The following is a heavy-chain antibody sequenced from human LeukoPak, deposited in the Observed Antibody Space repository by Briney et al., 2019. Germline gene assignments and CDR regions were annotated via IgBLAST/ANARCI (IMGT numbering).Heavy chain of an antibody. J-gene: IGHJ5*02. Sequence: SETLSLTCTVSGGSISSSTYFWGWIRQPPGKGLEWIGTIYYSGNTYYNPSLKSRVTISIDTSKNQFSLKLSSVTAADTAVYYCARESLTWLQSRTSWFDPWGQGTLVTVSS. CDR1: GGSISSSTYF. CDR3: ARESLTWLQSRTSWFDP. V-gene: IGHV4-39*07. CDR2: IYYSGNT. D-gene: IGHD5-24*01.